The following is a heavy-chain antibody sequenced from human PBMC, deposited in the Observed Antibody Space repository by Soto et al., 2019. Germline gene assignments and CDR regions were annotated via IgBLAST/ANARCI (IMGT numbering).Heavy chain of an antibody. V-gene: IGHV4-59*08. CDR1: GGSISSYY. CDR2: IYYSGST. J-gene: IGHJ6*03. CDR3: ARHGPSYYYYYMDV. Sequence: PSETLSLTCTVSGGSISSYYWSWIRQPPGKGLEWIGYIYYSGSTNYNPSLKSRVTISVDTSKNQFSLKLSSVTAADTAVYYCARHGPSYYYYYMDVWGKGTTVTVSS.